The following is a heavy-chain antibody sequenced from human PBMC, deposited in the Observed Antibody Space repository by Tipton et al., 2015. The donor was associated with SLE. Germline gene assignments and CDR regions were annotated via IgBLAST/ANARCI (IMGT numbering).Heavy chain of an antibody. Sequence: TLSLTCAVSGGSISSSYYWGWIRQPPGKGLEWIGSIYYSGSTYYNPSLRSRVTISVDTSKNQFSLKLSSVTAADTAVYYCARDEYSSGWYAYWGQGTLVTVSS. CDR3: ARDEYSSGWYAY. D-gene: IGHD6-19*01. CDR2: IYYSGST. J-gene: IGHJ4*02. V-gene: IGHV4-39*07. CDR1: GGSISSSYY.